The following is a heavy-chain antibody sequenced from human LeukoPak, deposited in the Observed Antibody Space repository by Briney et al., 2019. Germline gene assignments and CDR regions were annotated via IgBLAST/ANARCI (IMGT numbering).Heavy chain of an antibody. D-gene: IGHD1-14*01. J-gene: IGHJ6*02. Sequence: KPSETLSLTHTVSGGSITSYYWRCIRQQAGEWLEWIVRIYTSGSTNYNPSLKSRVTMSVDTSENQFTLKLSSVTAADTAVYYCARDDGIAAYYYGMDVWGQGTTVTVSS. CDR1: GGSITSYY. CDR3: ARDDGIAAYYYGMDV. V-gene: IGHV4-4*07. CDR2: IYTSGST.